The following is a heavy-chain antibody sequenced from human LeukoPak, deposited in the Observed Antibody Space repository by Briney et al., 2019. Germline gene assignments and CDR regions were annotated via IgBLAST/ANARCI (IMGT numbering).Heavy chain of an antibody. Sequence: GGSLRLSCAASGFTFSSYSMNWVRQAPGKGLEWVSSISSSSSYIYYADSVKGRFTISRDNAKNSLYLQMNSLRAEDTAVYYCARVPNTAGFYFDYWGLGTLVTVSS. CDR3: ARVPNTAGFYFDY. V-gene: IGHV3-21*01. J-gene: IGHJ4*02. CDR2: ISSSSSYI. CDR1: GFTFSSYS. D-gene: IGHD5-18*01.